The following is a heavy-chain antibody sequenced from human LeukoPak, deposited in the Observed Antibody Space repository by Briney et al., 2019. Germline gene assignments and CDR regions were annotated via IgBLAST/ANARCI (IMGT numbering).Heavy chain of an antibody. D-gene: IGHD4-11*01. CDR3: ARAVDYRNYFDY. Sequence: SETLSLTCTVSGDSMTRGGYYWSWVRQHPGKGLEWIGFIYHSGITFYNPSLEGRAAISVDTSQNQFSLKLTSVTAADTAVYYCARAVDYRNYFDYWGQGTLVTVSS. CDR1: GDSMTRGGYY. V-gene: IGHV4-31*03. CDR2: IYHSGIT. J-gene: IGHJ4*02.